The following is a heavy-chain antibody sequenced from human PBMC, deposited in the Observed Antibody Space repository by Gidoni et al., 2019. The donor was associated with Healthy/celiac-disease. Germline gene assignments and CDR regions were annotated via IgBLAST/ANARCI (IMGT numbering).Heavy chain of an antibody. Sequence: QVQLVESGGGVVQPGRSLRLSCAASGFTFRSYGMHWVRQAPGKGLEWVAVISYDGSNKYYADSVKGRFTISRDNSKNTLYLQMNSLRAEDTAVYYCAKDQFYYDSSGYYYWGQGTLVTVSS. D-gene: IGHD3-22*01. CDR3: AKDQFYYDSSGYYY. CDR1: GFTFRSYG. CDR2: ISYDGSNK. J-gene: IGHJ4*02. V-gene: IGHV3-30*18.